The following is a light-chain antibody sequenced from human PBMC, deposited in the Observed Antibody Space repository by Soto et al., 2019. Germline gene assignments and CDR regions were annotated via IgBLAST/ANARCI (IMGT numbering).Light chain of an antibody. CDR2: AES. J-gene: IGKJ1*01. Sequence: DIQMTQSPSSVSASVGDTVTITCRASQDIFNYLAWYQQKPGKAPKLLIYAESSLQNGVPYRLSGSGSGTDFNLTISRLQPEDFASYYCQKGNIFPWTCGQGAKVDIK. CDR1: QDIFNY. CDR3: QKGNIFPWT. V-gene: IGKV1-12*01.